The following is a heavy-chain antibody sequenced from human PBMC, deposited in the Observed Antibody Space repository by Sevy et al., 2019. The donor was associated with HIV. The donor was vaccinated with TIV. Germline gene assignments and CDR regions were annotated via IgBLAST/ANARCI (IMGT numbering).Heavy chain of an antibody. CDR1: AFTFSTYA. J-gene: IGHJ6*02. D-gene: IGHD2-15*01. CDR3: AKDAGGCSGGNCYWATNYYGMDV. Sequence: GGSLRLSCAASAFTFSTYARHWVRQAPGKGLEWVAVVSYDGGNRHYADSVKGRFTISRDNSKNTLYLQMNSLRGEDTAVYYCAKDAGGCSGGNCYWATNYYGMDVWGQGTTVTVSS. V-gene: IGHV3-30*18. CDR2: VSYDGGNR.